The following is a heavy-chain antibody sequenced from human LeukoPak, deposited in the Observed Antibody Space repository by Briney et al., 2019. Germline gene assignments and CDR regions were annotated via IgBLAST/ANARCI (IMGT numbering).Heavy chain of an antibody. V-gene: IGHV3-23*01. CDR3: AKDLLLDDYVWGSQDY. Sequence: GGSLRLSCTASGFTFSGNAMGWVRQAPGKGLEWVSAISGSGGSTYYADSVKGRFTISRDNSKNTLYLQMNSLRAEDTAVYYCAKDLLLDDYVWGSQDYWGQGTLVTISS. D-gene: IGHD3-16*01. CDR2: ISGSGGST. J-gene: IGHJ4*02. CDR1: GFTFSGNA.